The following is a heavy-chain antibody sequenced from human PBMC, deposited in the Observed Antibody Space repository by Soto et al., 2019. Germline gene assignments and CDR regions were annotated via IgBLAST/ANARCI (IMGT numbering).Heavy chain of an antibody. J-gene: IGHJ4*02. CDR1: GLPFRNYA. D-gene: IGHD4-4*01. V-gene: IGHV3-30-3*01. Sequence: QLQLVESGGGVVQPGRSLKLSCVASGLPFRNYAFHWVRQAPGKGLEWLAVMTDDRPEIYYADSVKGRFTISRDISRNTVFLQMDSLRAEDTAVYYCAKDRQYPRDYFHYWGQGTLVTVSS. CDR2: MTDDRPEI. CDR3: AKDRQYPRDYFHY.